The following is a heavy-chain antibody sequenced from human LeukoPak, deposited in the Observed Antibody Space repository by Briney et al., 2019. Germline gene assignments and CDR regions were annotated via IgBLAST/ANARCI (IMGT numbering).Heavy chain of an antibody. J-gene: IGHJ4*02. Sequence: GGSLRLSCAASGFTFSDYYMSWIRQAPGKGLEWVSYISSSSSTIYYADSVKGRFTISRDNAKNSLYLQMNSLRAEDTAVYYCARDRSSGYADYWGQGTLVTVSS. CDR3: ARDRSSGYADY. CDR2: ISSSSSTI. V-gene: IGHV3-11*04. CDR1: GFTFSDYY. D-gene: IGHD5-12*01.